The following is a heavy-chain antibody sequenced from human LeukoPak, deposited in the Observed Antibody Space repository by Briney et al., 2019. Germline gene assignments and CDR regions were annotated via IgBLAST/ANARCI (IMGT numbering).Heavy chain of an antibody. V-gene: IGHV3-33*01. J-gene: IGHJ5*02. Sequence: GRSLRLSCAASGFIFSRNGMHSVRQAPGKGLEWVAVIWYDASSKFYADSVKGRFTISRDNSKNTLYLQMNSLRAEDTAVYYCARDLAAAGTWFDPWGQGTLVTVSS. D-gene: IGHD6-13*01. CDR3: ARDLAAAGTWFDP. CDR2: IWYDASSK. CDR1: GFIFSRNG.